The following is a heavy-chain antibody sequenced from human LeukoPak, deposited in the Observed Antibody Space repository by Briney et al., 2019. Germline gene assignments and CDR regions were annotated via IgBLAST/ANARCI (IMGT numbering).Heavy chain of an antibody. J-gene: IGHJ4*02. CDR1: GLIFSNYA. CDR2: ISDNGDST. V-gene: IGHV3-23*01. Sequence: GGSLRLSCAASGLIFSNYAMSCVRQAPGKGLEWVSSISDNGDSTYYTDSVKGRFTISRDNSRNTLYLQRNSLRADDTAVYYCAKDPTRWEPYYFDYWGQGTLVTVSS. CDR3: AKDPTRWEPYYFDY. D-gene: IGHD1-26*01.